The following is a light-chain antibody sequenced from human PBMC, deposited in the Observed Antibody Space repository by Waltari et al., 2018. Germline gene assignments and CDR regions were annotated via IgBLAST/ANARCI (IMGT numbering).Light chain of an antibody. CDR3: SSYTGRPIMV. Sequence: QSALTQPASVSGSPGQSITLSCTGTRSDVGAYNYVFWYQQHAGKAPKLLIYDVTKRPSGVSPRVSGSKSGNTASLTISGLQAEDEADYYCSSYTGRPIMVFGGGTKLTVL. V-gene: IGLV2-14*03. J-gene: IGLJ3*02. CDR2: DVT. CDR1: RSDVGAYNY.